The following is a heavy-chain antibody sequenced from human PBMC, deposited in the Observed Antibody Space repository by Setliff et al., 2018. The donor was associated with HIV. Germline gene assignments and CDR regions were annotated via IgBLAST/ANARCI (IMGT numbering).Heavy chain of an antibody. V-gene: IGHV3-48*03. CDR1: GLIFGSYE. J-gene: IGHJ4*02. CDR2: IGGHGSII. D-gene: IGHD6-19*01. Sequence: GSLRLSCAASGLIFGSYEMNWVRQAPGKGLEWISFIGGHGSIIHYADSVKGRFTISRDNAKNSVYLQMNSLRAEDTAVYYCANMQWASNAWYSFDYWGQGALVTVSS. CDR3: ANMQWASNAWYSFDY.